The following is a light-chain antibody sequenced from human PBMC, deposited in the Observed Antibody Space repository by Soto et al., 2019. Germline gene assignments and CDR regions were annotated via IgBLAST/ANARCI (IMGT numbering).Light chain of an antibody. V-gene: IGLV2-14*01. Sequence: QSALTQPASVSGSPGQSITISCTGTSSDVGGYNYVSWYQQHPGKAPKLMIYEVTNRPSGVSIRFSGSKSGNTASLTISGLQAEDEADYYCSSYTSSSPYVFGTGTKVTVL. CDR1: SSDVGGYNY. CDR2: EVT. CDR3: SSYTSSSPYV. J-gene: IGLJ1*01.